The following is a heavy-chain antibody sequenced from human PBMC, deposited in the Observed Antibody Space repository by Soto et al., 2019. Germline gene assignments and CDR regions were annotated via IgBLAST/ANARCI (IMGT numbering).Heavy chain of an antibody. Sequence: PSETLSLTCTVSGGSISSSSYYWGWIRQPPGKGLEWIGSIYYSGSTYYNPSLKSRVTISVDTSKNQFSLKLSSVTAADTAVYYCARHPSGSGRYYFDYWGQGTLVTVSS. V-gene: IGHV4-39*01. CDR3: ARHPSGSGRYYFDY. CDR1: GGSISSSSYY. J-gene: IGHJ4*02. D-gene: IGHD6-19*01. CDR2: IYYSGST.